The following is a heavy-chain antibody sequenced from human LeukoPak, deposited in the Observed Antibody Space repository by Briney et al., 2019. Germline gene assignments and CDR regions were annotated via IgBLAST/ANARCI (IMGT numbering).Heavy chain of an antibody. J-gene: IGHJ4*02. CDR1: GFSVSTTH. D-gene: IGHD3-22*01. V-gene: IGHV3-66*01. CDR2: IHRDGST. CDR3: EGDLFRGDYNDSSGFPNHFDY. Sequence: GGSLRLSCAASGFSVSTTHMTWVRQAPGKGLECVSVIHRDGSTHYGDSVKGRFIVSRDNFKNTIYLQMSSLRAEDTAVYYCEGDLFRGDYNDSSGFPNHFDYWGQGTQVTVSS.